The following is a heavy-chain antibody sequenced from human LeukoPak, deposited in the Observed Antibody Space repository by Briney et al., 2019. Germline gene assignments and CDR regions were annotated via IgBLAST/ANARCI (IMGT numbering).Heavy chain of an antibody. Sequence: GASVKVSCKASGYTFTGYYMHWVRQAPGQGLEWMGWINPNSGGTNYAQKFQGRVTMTRDTSISTAYMELRRLRSDDTAVYYCAREIAEAGTDWFDPWGQGTLVTVSS. D-gene: IGHD6-19*01. CDR3: AREIAEAGTDWFDP. CDR2: INPNSGGT. V-gene: IGHV1-2*02. CDR1: GYTFTGYY. J-gene: IGHJ5*02.